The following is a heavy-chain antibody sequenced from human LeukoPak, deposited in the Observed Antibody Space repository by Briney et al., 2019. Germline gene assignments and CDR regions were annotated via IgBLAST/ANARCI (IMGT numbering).Heavy chain of an antibody. J-gene: IGHJ4*02. CDR2: IWYDGSNK. D-gene: IGHD3-22*01. V-gene: IGHV3-33*01. Sequence: PGGSLRLSCEASGFTFSTYGMHWVRQAPGKGLEWVAVIWYDGSNKNYADSVKGRFTISRDNSKNTLYLQMNSLRAEDTAVYYCARDLVYYYDSSGPGFFGYWGQGTLVTVSS. CDR1: GFTFSTYG. CDR3: ARDLVYYYDSSGPGFFGY.